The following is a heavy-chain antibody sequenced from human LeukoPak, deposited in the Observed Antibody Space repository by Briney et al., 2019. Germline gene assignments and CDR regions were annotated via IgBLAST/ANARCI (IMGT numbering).Heavy chain of an antibody. D-gene: IGHD1-26*01. CDR3: ASFNSGSDAFDV. CDR1: GGTFSSDD. Sequence: GSSVKVSCKASGGTFSSDDISWVRQAPGQGLEWMGRIIPIFGTANYAQKFQGRVTITTDESTSTAYMELSSLRSADTAVYYCASFNSGSDAFDVWGQGTMVSVSS. V-gene: IGHV1-69*05. CDR2: IIPIFGTA. J-gene: IGHJ3*01.